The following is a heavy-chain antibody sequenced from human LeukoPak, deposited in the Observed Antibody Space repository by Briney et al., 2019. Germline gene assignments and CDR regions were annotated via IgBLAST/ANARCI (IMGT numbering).Heavy chain of an antibody. D-gene: IGHD5-18*01. CDR2: IHPSGST. V-gene: IGHV4-34*01. CDR3: ARVGYSYVINDWSRTGLGAYPTKYYYHMDV. CDR1: GGSFSDYY. J-gene: IGHJ6*03. Sequence: SETLSLTCTVYGGSFSDYYWGWIRQPPGKGLEWIGEIHPSGSTNYSPSLKSRVPISLDASKNQFSLKLSSVAAAETAVYLCARVGYSYVINDWSRTGLGAYPTKYYYHMDVWDKGTTVTVSS.